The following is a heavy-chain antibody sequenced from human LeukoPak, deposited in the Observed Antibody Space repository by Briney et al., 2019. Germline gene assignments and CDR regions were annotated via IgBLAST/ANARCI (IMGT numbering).Heavy chain of an antibody. J-gene: IGHJ6*02. Sequence: ASVKVSCKVSGYTPTELSMHWVRQAPGKGLEWMGGFDPEDGETIYAQKFQGRVTMTEDTSTDTAYMELSSLRSEDTAVYYCATAREGVVPAAMKGGGYYYYGMDVWGQGTTVTVSS. D-gene: IGHD2-2*01. CDR1: GYTPTELS. CDR2: FDPEDGET. CDR3: ATAREGVVPAAMKGGGYYYYGMDV. V-gene: IGHV1-24*01.